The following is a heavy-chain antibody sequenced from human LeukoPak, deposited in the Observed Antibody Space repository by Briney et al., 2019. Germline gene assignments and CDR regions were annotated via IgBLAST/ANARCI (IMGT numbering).Heavy chain of an antibody. Sequence: SETLSLTCAVYGESFSAYFWNWIRQAPGKPLEYIGEINHRGSSHYNPSLRTRVTLSVDTSKNQFSLKLTSVTAADTAVYFCARGSSFDGYCSAGACDAGYYDSWGQGTPVTVSS. CDR3: ARGSSFDGYCSAGACDAGYYDS. CDR1: GESFSAYF. V-gene: IGHV4-34*01. CDR2: INHRGSS. J-gene: IGHJ4*02. D-gene: IGHD2-15*01.